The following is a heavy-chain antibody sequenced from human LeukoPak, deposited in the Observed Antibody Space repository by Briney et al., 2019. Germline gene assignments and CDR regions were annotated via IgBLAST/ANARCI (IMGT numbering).Heavy chain of an antibody. CDR2: ISAYNGNT. Sequence: ASVKVSCKASGYTFTSYGISWVRQAPGQGLEWKGWISAYNGNTNYAQKLQGRVTMTTDTSTSTAYMELRSLRSDDTAVYYCAASYYYDSSGYYIYFDYWGQGTLVTVSS. J-gene: IGHJ4*02. CDR3: AASYYYDSSGYYIYFDY. V-gene: IGHV1-18*01. D-gene: IGHD3-22*01. CDR1: GYTFTSYG.